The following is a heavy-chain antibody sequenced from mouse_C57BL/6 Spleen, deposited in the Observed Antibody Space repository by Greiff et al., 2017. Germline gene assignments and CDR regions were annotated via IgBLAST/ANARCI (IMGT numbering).Heavy chain of an antibody. CDR1: GFTFSDYG. J-gene: IGHJ3*01. CDR2: ISSGSSTI. V-gene: IGHV5-17*01. D-gene: IGHD3-2*02. CDR3: ADSSGPFAY. Sequence: EVMLVESGGGLVKPGGSLKLSCAASGFTFSDYGMHWVRQAPEKGLEWVAYISSGSSTIYYADTVKGRFTISRDNAKNTLFLQMTSLRSEDTAMYYCADSSGPFAYWGQGTLVTVSA.